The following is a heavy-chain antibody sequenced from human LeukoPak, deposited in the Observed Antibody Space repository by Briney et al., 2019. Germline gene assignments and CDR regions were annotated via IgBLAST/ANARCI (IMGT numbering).Heavy chain of an antibody. V-gene: IGHV3-30*03. CDR2: ISYDGSNK. J-gene: IGHJ3*02. CDR1: GFTFSSYG. CDR3: ARAPHYYDSSGYYYDDAFDI. Sequence: PGRSLRLSCAASGFTFSSYGMHWVRQAPGKGLEWVAVISYDGSNKYYADSVKGRFTISRDNSKNSLYLQMNSLRAEDTAVYYCARAPHYYDSSGYYYDDAFDIWGQGTMVTVSS. D-gene: IGHD3-22*01.